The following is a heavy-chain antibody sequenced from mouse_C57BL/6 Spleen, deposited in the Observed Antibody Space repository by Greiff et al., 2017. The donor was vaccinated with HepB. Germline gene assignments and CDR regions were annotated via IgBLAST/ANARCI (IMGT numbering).Heavy chain of an antibody. J-gene: IGHJ1*03. V-gene: IGHV1-76*01. CDR2: IYPGSGNT. Sequence: QVQLQQSGAELVRPGASVKLSCKASGYTFTDYYINWVKQRPGQGLEWIARIYPGSGNTYYNEKFKGKATLTAEKSSSTAYMQLSSLTSEDSAVYFCASPRYDYDWGWYFDVWGTGTTVTVSS. D-gene: IGHD2-4*01. CDR3: ASPRYDYDWGWYFDV. CDR1: GYTFTDYY.